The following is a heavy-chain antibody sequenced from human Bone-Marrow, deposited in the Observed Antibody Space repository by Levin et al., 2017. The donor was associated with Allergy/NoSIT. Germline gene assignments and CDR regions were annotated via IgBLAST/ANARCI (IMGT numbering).Heavy chain of an antibody. CDR1: GFTFSSYA. J-gene: IGHJ4*02. Sequence: GGSLRLSCAASGFTFSSYAMHWVRQAPGKGLEWVAVISYDGSNKYYADSVKGRFTISRDNSKNTLYLQMNSLRAEDTAVYYCASQKDIVATIVYWGQGTLVTVSS. CDR3: ASQKDIVATIVY. V-gene: IGHV3-30-3*01. D-gene: IGHD5-12*01. CDR2: ISYDGSNK.